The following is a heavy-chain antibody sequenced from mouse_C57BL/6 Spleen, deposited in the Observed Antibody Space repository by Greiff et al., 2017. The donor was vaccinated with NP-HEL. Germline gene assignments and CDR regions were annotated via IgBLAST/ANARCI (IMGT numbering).Heavy chain of an antibody. V-gene: IGHV3-6*01. CDR1: GYSITSGYY. J-gene: IGHJ4*01. Sequence: EVKLVESGPGLVKPSQSLSLTCSVTGYSITSGYYWNWIRQFPGNKLEWMGYISYDGSNNYNPSLKNRISITRDTSKNQFFLKLNSVTTEDTATYYCARERAVVATDAMDYWGQGTSVTVSS. CDR3: ARERAVVATDAMDY. CDR2: ISYDGSN. D-gene: IGHD1-1*01.